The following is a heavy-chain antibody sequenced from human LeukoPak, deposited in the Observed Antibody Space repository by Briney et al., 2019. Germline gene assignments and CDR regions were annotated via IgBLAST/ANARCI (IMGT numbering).Heavy chain of an antibody. V-gene: IGHV4-31*03. J-gene: IGHJ4*02. CDR1: GGSISSGGYY. Sequence: SQTLSLTCTVSGGSISSGGYYWSWIRQHPGKGLEWIGYIYYSGSTYYNPSLKSRVTISVDTSKNQFSLKLSSVTAADTAVYCCARGKGAALIDYWGQGTLVTVSS. CDR3: ARGKGAALIDY. CDR2: IYYSGST. D-gene: IGHD6-6*01.